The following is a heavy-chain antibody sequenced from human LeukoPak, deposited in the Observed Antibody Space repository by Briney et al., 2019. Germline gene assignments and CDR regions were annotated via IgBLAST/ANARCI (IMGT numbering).Heavy chain of an antibody. D-gene: IGHD6-6*01. J-gene: IGHJ4*02. Sequence: SETLSLTCTVSGGSISSYYWSWIRQPPGKGLEWIGYIHYSGSTNYYPSLKSRVTISLDTSKNQLSLRLSSVTAVDTAVYYCARDLFSSSPGDYWGQGTLVTVSS. V-gene: IGHV4-59*12. CDR2: IHYSGST. CDR1: GGSISSYY. CDR3: ARDLFSSSPGDY.